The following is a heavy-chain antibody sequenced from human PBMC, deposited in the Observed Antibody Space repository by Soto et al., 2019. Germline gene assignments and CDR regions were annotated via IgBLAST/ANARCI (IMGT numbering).Heavy chain of an antibody. CDR1: GGSISSGGYS. D-gene: IGHD3-3*01. V-gene: IGHV4-30-2*01. CDR2: IYHSGST. CDR3: ASLNTIFGLLGMDV. J-gene: IGHJ6*02. Sequence: QLQLQESGSGLVKPSQTLSLTCAVSGGSISSGGYSWSWIRQPPGKGLEWIGYIYHSGSTYYNPSLKSRVTISVDRSKNQFSLKLSSVTAADTAVYYCASLNTIFGLLGMDVWGQGTTVTVSS.